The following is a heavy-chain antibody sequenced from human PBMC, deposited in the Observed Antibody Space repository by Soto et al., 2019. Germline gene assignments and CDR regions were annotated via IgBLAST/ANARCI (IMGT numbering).Heavy chain of an antibody. J-gene: IGHJ4*02. CDR3: ARYVTTAAGVDY. D-gene: IGHD4-17*01. CDR1: GGSISSSSYY. Sequence: QLQLQESGPGLVKPSETLSLTCTVSGGSISSSSYYWGWIRQPPGKGLEWIGSIYYSGSTYYNPSLKSRVTITVDTSKNQFSLKLSSVTAADTAGYYCARYVTTAAGVDYWGQGTLVTVSS. CDR2: IYYSGST. V-gene: IGHV4-39*01.